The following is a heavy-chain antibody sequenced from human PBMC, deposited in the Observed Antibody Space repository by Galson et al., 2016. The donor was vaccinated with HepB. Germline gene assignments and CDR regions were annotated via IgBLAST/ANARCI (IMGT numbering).Heavy chain of an antibody. Sequence: SLRLSCAASGFTSDSYAMSWVRQAPGKGLEWVSSISAGDAGTYYADSVKGRFTVSRDNSKNTLYLQMSILRVEDTALYYCVGGIDTHMGGRFHYGMDVWGQGTTVIVSS. V-gene: IGHV3-23*01. CDR3: VGGIDTHMGGRFHYGMDV. CDR2: ISAGDAGT. CDR1: GFTSDSYA. J-gene: IGHJ6*02. D-gene: IGHD1-26*01.